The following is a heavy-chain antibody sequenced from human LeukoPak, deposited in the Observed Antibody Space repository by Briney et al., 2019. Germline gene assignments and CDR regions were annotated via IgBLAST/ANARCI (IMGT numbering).Heavy chain of an antibody. CDR1: GGSFSSYY. Sequence: SETLSLTCAVYGGSFSSYYWSWIRQPPGKGLEWIGYIYYSGSTNYNPSLKSRVTISVDTSKNQFSLKLSPVTAADTAVYYCARDLTVSGYPQYMDVWGKGTTVTVSS. D-gene: IGHD3-9*01. CDR2: IYYSGST. J-gene: IGHJ6*03. V-gene: IGHV4-59*01. CDR3: ARDLTVSGYPQYMDV.